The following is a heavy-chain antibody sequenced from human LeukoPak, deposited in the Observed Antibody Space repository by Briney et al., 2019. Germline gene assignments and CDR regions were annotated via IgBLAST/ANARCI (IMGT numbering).Heavy chain of an antibody. CDR2: IYYSGST. Sequence: SETLSFTCTVSGGSISSSSYYWGWIRQPPGKGLEWIGSIYYSGSTYYNPSLKSRVTISVDTSKNQFSLKLSSVTAADTAVYYCAGYDYVWGSYALWGQGTLVTVSS. CDR1: GGSISSSSYY. CDR3: AGYDYVWGSYAL. V-gene: IGHV4-39*07. J-gene: IGHJ1*01. D-gene: IGHD3-16*01.